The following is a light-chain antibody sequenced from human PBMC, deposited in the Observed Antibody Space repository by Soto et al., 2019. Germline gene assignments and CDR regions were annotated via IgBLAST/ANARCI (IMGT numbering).Light chain of an antibody. CDR3: QQYGSSRWT. J-gene: IGKJ1*01. Sequence: EIVLTQSPGTLSLSPGERATLSCRASQSVSSSYLAWYQQKPGQAPMLLIYGASRRATGIPDRFSGSGSGTDFTLTISRREPEDFAVYYCQQYGSSRWTFGQGTKVEIK. CDR1: QSVSSSY. CDR2: GAS. V-gene: IGKV3-20*01.